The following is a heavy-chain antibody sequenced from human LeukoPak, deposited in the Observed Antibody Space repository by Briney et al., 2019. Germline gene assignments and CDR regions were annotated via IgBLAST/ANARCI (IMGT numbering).Heavy chain of an antibody. D-gene: IGHD2-15*01. CDR3: AVGGSGSLDY. J-gene: IGHJ4*02. CDR2: IYHSGST. V-gene: IGHV4-30-2*01. CDR1: GGSISSGGYS. Sequence: SETLSLTCTVSGGSISSGGYSWSWIRQPPGKGLEWIGYIYHSGSTYYNPSLKSRVTISVDRSKNQFSLKLSSVTAADTAVYYCAVGGSGSLDYWGQGTLVTVSS.